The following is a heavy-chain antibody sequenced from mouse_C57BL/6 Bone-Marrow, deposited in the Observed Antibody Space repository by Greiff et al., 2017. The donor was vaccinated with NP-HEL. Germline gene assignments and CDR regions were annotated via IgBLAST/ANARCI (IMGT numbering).Heavy chain of an antibody. Sequence: QVQLKQPGAELVKPGASVKMSCKASGYTFTSYWITWVKQRPGQGLEWIGDIYPGSGSTNYNEKFKSKATLTVDKSSSTAYMQLSSLTSEDSAVYYCARSLPPRFAYWGQGTLVTVSA. CDR1: GYTFTSYW. J-gene: IGHJ3*01. CDR2: IYPGSGST. CDR3: ARSLPPRFAY. V-gene: IGHV1-55*01. D-gene: IGHD2-12*01.